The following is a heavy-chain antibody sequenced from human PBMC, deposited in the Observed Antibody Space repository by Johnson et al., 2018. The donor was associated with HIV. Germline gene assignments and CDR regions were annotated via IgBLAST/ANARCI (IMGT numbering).Heavy chain of an antibody. V-gene: IGHV3-66*01. CDR1: GFSVSSNH. J-gene: IGHJ3*02. Sequence: VQVVESGGGLVQPGGSLRLSCAASGFSVSSNHMTWVRQAPGKGLEWVSVIYTGDSTYYADSVRGRFTVSRDNSKNTMYLQMNSLRAEDTAVYYCATDRGRLANPRDAVDIWGQGTMVTVSS. D-gene: IGHD3-9*01. CDR3: ATDRGRLANPRDAVDI. CDR2: IYTGDST.